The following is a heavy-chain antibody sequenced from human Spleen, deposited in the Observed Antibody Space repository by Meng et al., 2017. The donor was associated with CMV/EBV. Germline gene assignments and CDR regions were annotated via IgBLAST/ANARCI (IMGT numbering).Heavy chain of an antibody. Sequence: SETLSLTCAVYGGSFSGYYWSWIRQPPGKGLEWIGEINHSGSTNYNPSLKSRVTISVDTSKNQFSLKLSSVTVTDTAVYYCATLEGYYDGSGYSFDYWGQGTL. CDR1: GGSFSGYY. J-gene: IGHJ4*02. V-gene: IGHV4-34*01. CDR2: INHSGST. D-gene: IGHD3-22*01. CDR3: ATLEGYYDGSGYSFDY.